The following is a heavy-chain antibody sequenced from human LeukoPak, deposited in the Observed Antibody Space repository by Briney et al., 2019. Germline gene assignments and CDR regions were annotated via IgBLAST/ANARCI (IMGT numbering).Heavy chain of an antibody. CDR1: GYTFTGYY. J-gene: IGHJ6*02. CDR2: INPNSGGT. CDR3: ARQKSSIAPMSLYYYGMDV. V-gene: IGHV1-2*02. Sequence: ASVKVSCKASGYTFTGYYMHWVRQAPGQGLEWMGWINPNSGGTNYAQKFQGRVTISADKSISTAYLQWSSLKASDTAMYYCARQKSSIAPMSLYYYGMDVWGQGTTVTVTS. D-gene: IGHD6-6*01.